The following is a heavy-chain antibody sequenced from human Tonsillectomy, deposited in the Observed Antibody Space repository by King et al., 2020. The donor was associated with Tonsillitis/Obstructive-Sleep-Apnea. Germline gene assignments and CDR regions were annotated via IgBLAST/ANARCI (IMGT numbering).Heavy chain of an antibody. CDR2: ISSSGSTI. D-gene: IGHD4-17*01. J-gene: IGHJ4*02. CDR1: GFTFSSYE. CDR3: ARDLRTKSTVTPYYFDY. Sequence: VQLVESGGGLVQPGGSLRLSCAASGFTFSSYEMNWVRQAPGKGLVWVSYISSSGSTIYYADSVKGRFTISRDNAKNSLYLQMNSLRAQDTAVYYFARDLRTKSTVTPYYFDYWGQGTLVTVSS. V-gene: IGHV3-48*03.